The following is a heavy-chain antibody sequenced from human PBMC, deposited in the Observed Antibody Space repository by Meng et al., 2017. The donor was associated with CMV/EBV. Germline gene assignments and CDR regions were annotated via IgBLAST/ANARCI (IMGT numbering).Heavy chain of an antibody. CDR3: AKGYQVLLYGAG. CDR2: ISASGGGT. Sequence: GESLKISCAASGFTFSDYYMSWVRQAPGKGLEWVSAISASGGGTYYADSVKGRFIISRDNSKNTLYLQMNSLRAEDTAVYYCAKGYQVLLYGAGWGRGTLVTVSS. J-gene: IGHJ4*02. CDR1: GFTFSDYY. D-gene: IGHD2/OR15-2a*01. V-gene: IGHV3-23*01.